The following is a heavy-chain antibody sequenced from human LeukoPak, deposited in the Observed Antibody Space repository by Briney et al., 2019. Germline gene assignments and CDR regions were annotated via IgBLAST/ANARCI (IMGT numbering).Heavy chain of an antibody. CDR2: IYYSGST. Sequence: SETLSLTCTVSGGSISSYYWSWIRQPPGKGLEWIGYIYYSGSTNYNPSLKSRVTISVDTSKNQFSLKLSPVTAADTAVYYCARVPDTGVRYFDYWGQGTLVTVSS. D-gene: IGHD7-27*01. J-gene: IGHJ4*02. CDR3: ARVPDTGVRYFDY. V-gene: IGHV4-59*01. CDR1: GGSISSYY.